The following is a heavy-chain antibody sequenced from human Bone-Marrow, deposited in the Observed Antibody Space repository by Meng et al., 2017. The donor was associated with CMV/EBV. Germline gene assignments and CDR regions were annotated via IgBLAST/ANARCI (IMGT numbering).Heavy chain of an antibody. CDR2: IYYSGST. Sequence: SETLSLTFTVASGSISSSCYYWGWIRQPLGKGLEWIGSIYYSGSTYYNPSPQSRVTISVDTSKKQFTLKLSSVTAADTAVYYCARQTNDFWSDDPRGWFDPCGQATLAAFSS. V-gene: IGHV4-39*06. CDR3: ARQTNDFWSDDPRGWFDP. CDR1: SGSISSSCYY. D-gene: IGHD3-3*01. J-gene: IGHJ5*02.